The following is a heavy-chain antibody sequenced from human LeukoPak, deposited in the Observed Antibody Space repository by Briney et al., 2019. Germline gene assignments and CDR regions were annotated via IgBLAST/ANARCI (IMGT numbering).Heavy chain of an antibody. CDR3: ARNPDFDY. CDR2: IYYSGST. CDR1: GGSLSGYY. Sequence: SETLSLTCAVYGGSLSGYYWSWIRQPPGKGLEWIGYIYYSGSTNYNPSLKSRVTISVDTSKNQFSLKLSSVTAADTAVYYCARNPDFDYWGQGTLVTVSS. V-gene: IGHV4-59*08. J-gene: IGHJ4*02.